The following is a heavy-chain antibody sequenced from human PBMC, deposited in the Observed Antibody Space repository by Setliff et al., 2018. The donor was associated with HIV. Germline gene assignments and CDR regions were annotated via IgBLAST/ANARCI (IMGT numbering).Heavy chain of an antibody. CDR3: ATPNDIVVVPAAGWADAFDI. CDR2: IIPMSATT. D-gene: IGHD2-2*01. V-gene: IGHV1-69*13. CDR1: GGTFSSYA. Sequence: SVKVSCKASGGTFSSYAISWVRQAPGQGLEWMGRIIPMSATTNYAQNFQGRVTITADESTSTAYMELSSLRSEDTAVYYCATPNDIVVVPAAGWADAFDIWGQGTMVTVSS. J-gene: IGHJ3*02.